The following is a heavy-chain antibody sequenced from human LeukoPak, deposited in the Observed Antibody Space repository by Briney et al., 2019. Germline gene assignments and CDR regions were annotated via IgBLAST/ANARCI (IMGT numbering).Heavy chain of an antibody. CDR1: GFTFSDAW. J-gene: IGHJ4*02. V-gene: IGHV3-15*01. CDR2: IRTKAEGEPT. Sequence: GSLTLSCAASGFTFSDAWLSWVSQAPGKGLEWIGRIRTKAEGEPTDYPGPVKGRFTISRDHSKNTLYLQMNSLRTEDTAVYYCTADLSDSSAWSFDHWGQGTLASVSS. CDR3: TADLSDSSAWSFDH. D-gene: IGHD3-22*01.